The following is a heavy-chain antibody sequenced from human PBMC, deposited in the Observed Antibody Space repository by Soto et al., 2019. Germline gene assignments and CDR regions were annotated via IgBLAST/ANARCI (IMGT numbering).Heavy chain of an antibody. CDR1: GFTFSSYG. V-gene: IGHV3-23*01. Sequence: EVQLLESGGGLVQPGGSLRLSCAASGFTFSSYGMSWVRQAPGKGLEWISALSGRGDNTYYADSVKGRFTISRDNSKNTLYLQMNSLRAEDTAIYSCASRWVYCGGDCYSWDFQHWGQGTLVTVSS. J-gene: IGHJ1*01. D-gene: IGHD2-21*02. CDR3: ASRWVYCGGDCYSWDFQH. CDR2: LSGRGDNT.